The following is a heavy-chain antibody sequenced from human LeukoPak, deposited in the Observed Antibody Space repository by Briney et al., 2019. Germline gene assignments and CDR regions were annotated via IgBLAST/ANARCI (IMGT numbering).Heavy chain of an antibody. CDR3: ARDGNFDY. CDR2: INPDSGGT. CDR1: GYTFSAHY. Sequence: ASVKVSCTASGYTFSAHYMHWVRQAPGQGLEWMGWINPDSGGTNYAQKFQGRVTMTRDTSISTAYMELTRLTSDDTAVYYCARDGNFDYWGQGTLVAVSS. J-gene: IGHJ4*02. V-gene: IGHV1-2*02.